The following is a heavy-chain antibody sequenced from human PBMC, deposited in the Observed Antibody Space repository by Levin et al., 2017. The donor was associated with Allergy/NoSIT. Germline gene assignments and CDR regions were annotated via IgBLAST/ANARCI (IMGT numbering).Heavy chain of an antibody. CDR2: LPPFSSAV. Sequence: GASLKISCKDYGYSGKRYGIGWGRERKGKGLEWIFLLPPFSSAVSYSPSFQGQVTISVDRSITTAYLQWSSLKAADTAMYYCARTYSSSWYGWFDPWGQGTLVTVSS. J-gene: IGHJ5*02. D-gene: IGHD6-13*01. V-gene: IGHV5-51*01. CDR3: ARTYSSSWYGWFDP. CDR1: GYSGKRYG.